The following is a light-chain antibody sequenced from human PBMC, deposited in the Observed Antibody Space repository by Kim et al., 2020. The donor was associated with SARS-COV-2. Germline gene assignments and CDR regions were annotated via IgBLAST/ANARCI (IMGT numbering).Light chain of an antibody. Sequence: LLLTQSPGTLSLSPGERATLSCRASQSVGGNYLSWFQQKPGQPPRRLIYAASTRAAGIPDRFSGRGSGTNFALTISRLEPDDFAVYVCQHYDGSLFAFGQGTRLEIK. CDR2: AAS. J-gene: IGKJ5*01. CDR1: QSVGGNY. CDR3: QHYDGSLFA. V-gene: IGKV3-20*01.